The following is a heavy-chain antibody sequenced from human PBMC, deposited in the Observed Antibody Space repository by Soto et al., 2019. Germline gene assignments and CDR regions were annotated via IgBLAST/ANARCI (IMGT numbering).Heavy chain of an antibody. D-gene: IGHD6-13*01. CDR1: GGSISSYY. CDR3: AREHSSSWYKGEYYGMHV. J-gene: IGHJ6*02. CDR2: IYYSGST. Sequence: PSETLSLTCTVYGGSISSYYWSWIRQPPGKGLEWIGYIYYSGSTNCNPSLKSRVTISVDTSKNQFSLKLSSVTAADTAVYYCAREHSSSWYKGEYYGMHVSGQGTTVTVYS. V-gene: IGHV4-59*01.